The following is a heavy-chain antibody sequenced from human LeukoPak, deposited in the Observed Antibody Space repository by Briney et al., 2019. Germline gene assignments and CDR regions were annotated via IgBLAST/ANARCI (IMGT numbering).Heavy chain of an antibody. CDR1: GGSISSYY. CDR3: ARDAYDILTGYPGYAFDI. D-gene: IGHD3-9*01. CDR2: IYYSGST. J-gene: IGHJ3*02. V-gene: IGHV4-59*01. Sequence: SETLSLTCTVSGGSISSYYWSWIRQPPGEGLEWIGYIYYSGSTNYNPSLKSRVTISVDTSKNQFSLKLSSVTAADTAVYYCARDAYDILTGYPGYAFDIWGQGTMVTVSS.